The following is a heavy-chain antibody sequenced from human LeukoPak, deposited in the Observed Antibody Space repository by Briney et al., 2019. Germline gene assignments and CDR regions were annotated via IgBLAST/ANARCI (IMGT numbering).Heavy chain of an antibody. CDR3: AREVDSSSWFSYYYYGMDV. CDR2: ISAYNGNT. V-gene: IGHV1-18*01. Sequence: ASVKVSCKASGYTFTSYGISWVRQAPGQGLEWMGWISAYNGNTNYAQKLQGRVTMTTDTSTSTAYMELRSLRSDDTAVYYCAREVDSSSWFSYYYYGMDVWGQGTTVTVSS. CDR1: GYTFTSYG. J-gene: IGHJ6*02. D-gene: IGHD6-13*01.